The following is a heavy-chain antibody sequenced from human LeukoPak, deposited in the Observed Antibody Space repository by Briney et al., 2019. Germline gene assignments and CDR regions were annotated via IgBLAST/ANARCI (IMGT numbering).Heavy chain of an antibody. CDR2: IYSGGRT. CDR1: GFTVSSND. Sequence: GGPLRLSCAASGFTVSSNDMSWVRQAPGKGLEWVSVIYSGGRTFYADSVKGRFTISRGNSKNTLYLQMNSLRAEDTAVYYCAIYDSSGYYNYWGQGTLVAVSS. CDR3: AIYDSSGYYNY. D-gene: IGHD3-22*01. V-gene: IGHV3-53*01. J-gene: IGHJ4*02.